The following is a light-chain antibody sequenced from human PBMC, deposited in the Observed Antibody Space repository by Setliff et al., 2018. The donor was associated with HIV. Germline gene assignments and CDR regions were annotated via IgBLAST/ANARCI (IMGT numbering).Light chain of an antibody. Sequence: NFMLTQPQSVSESPGKTITISCIRSSGSIAGDYVQWYQQRPGSSPTTVIYADHQRPSGVPDRFSGSIDSSSNAAALTISGLRTEDEADYYCQSYDMSGYVFGTGTKVTVL. CDR3: QSYDMSGYV. CDR1: SGSIAGDY. V-gene: IGLV6-57*01. CDR2: ADH. J-gene: IGLJ1*01.